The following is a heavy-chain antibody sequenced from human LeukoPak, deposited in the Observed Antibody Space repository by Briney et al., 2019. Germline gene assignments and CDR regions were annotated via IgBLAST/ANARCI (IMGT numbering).Heavy chain of an antibody. J-gene: IGHJ6*02. CDR1: GFSFSGYW. CDR3: ARDERHGYRFNGLDV. V-gene: IGHV3-7*03. D-gene: IGHD6-13*01. CDR2: IKQDGSEK. Sequence: GGSLRLSCAASGFSFSGYWMSWVRQAPGKGLEWVANIKQDGSEKYYVGSVKGRFTISRDNAKNSLFLQMDSLRVDDTAVYYCARDERHGYRFNGLDVWGQGTTVTVSS.